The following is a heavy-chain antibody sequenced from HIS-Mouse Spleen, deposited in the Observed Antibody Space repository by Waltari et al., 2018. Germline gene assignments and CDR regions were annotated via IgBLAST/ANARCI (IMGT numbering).Heavy chain of an antibody. V-gene: IGHV4-39*07. CDR3: AREIPYSSSWYDWYFDL. CDR1: GGSISSSSYY. CDR2: SYSSGRT. Sequence: QLQLQESGPGLVKPSETLSLTCTVSGGSISSSSYYWGWIRQPPGNGLEGIGSSYSSGRTYYNPPLKSLVTISVDTSKNQFSLKLSAVTAADTAVYYCAREIPYSSSWYDWYFDLWGRGTLVTVSS. D-gene: IGHD6-13*01. J-gene: IGHJ2*01.